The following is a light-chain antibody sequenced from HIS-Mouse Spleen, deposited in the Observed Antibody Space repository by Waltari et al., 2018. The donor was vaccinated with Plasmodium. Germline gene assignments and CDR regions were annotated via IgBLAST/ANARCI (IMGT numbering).Light chain of an antibody. CDR2: EGS. CDR1: SSDVGSYNT. V-gene: IGLV2-23*01. CDR3: CSYAGSSTLV. Sequence: QSALTQPASVSGSPGQSITISCTGTSSDVGSYNTASCDQQRPGKAPKLMIYEGSKRPAGVSNRFSGSKSGNTASLTISGLQAEDEADYYCCSYAGSSTLVFGGGTKLTVL. J-gene: IGLJ3*02.